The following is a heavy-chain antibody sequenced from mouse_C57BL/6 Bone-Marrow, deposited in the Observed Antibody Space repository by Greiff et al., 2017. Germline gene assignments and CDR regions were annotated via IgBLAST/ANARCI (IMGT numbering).Heavy chain of an antibody. CDR2: IDPSDSYT. V-gene: IGHV1-69*01. Sequence: VQLQQPGAELVMPGASVKLSCKASGYTFTSYWMHWVKQRPGQGLEWIGEIDPSDSYTNYNQKFKGKSTLTVDKSSSTAYMQLSSLTSEDSAFYYCARYGYGSSYAVFDYWGQGTTLTVSS. CDR1: GYTFTSYW. D-gene: IGHD1-1*01. CDR3: ARYGYGSSYAVFDY. J-gene: IGHJ2*01.